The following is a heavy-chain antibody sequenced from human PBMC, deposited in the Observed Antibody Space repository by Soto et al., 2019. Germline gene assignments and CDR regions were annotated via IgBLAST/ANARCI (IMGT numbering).Heavy chain of an antibody. J-gene: IGHJ5*02. V-gene: IGHV4-30-2*01. D-gene: IGHD6-19*01. CDR3: ARSYSSGWPGGFDP. Sequence: SETLSLTCAVSGGSISSGGYSWSWIRQPPGKGLEWIGYIYHSGSTYYNPSLKSRVTISVDRSKNQFSLKLSSVTAADTAVYYCARSYSSGWPGGFDPWGQGTLVTLSS. CDR2: IYHSGST. CDR1: GGSISSGGYS.